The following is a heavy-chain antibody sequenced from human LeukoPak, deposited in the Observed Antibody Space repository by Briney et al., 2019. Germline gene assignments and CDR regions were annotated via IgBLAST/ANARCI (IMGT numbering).Heavy chain of an antibody. J-gene: IGHJ6*03. CDR2: IYHSGST. CDR3: ARQYYDFWSGYLFGDYMDV. D-gene: IGHD3-3*01. Sequence: SETLSLTCTVSGGSISSGGYYWSWIRQPPGKGLEWSGYIYHSGSTYYNPSLKSRVTISVDRSKNQFSLRLSSVTAADTAVYYCARQYYDFWSGYLFGDYMDVWGKGTTVTVSS. V-gene: IGHV4-30-2*01. CDR1: GGSISSGGYY.